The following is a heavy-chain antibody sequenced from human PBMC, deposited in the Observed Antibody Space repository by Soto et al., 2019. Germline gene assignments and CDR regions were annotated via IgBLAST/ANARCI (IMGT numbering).Heavy chain of an antibody. CDR2: ISGSGFKK. V-gene: IGHV3-23*01. Sequence: GVPLRLSFALGGLLFNNFGMSWVRPASGKGLEWISSISGSGFKKYYADSVKGRFTISRDNSKSTVYLELNNLSAEDTAVYHCAKNQGVELVPLATVDWFDPWGQGSVVTVSS. CDR3: AKNQGVELVPLATVDWFDP. J-gene: IGHJ5*02. CDR1: GLLFNNFG. D-gene: IGHD1-26*01.